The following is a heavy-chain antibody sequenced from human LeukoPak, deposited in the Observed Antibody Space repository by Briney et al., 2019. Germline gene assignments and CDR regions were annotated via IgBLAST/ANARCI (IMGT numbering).Heavy chain of an antibody. CDR3: ARGDLEQQLVKVYYYYGMDV. V-gene: IGHV1-46*01. J-gene: IGHJ6*02. D-gene: IGHD6-13*01. CDR2: INPSGGST. CDR1: GYTFTSYY. Sequence: ASVKVSCRASGYTFTSYYMHWVRQAPGQGLGWMGIINPSGGSTSYAQKFQGRVTMTRDTSTSTVYMELSSLRSEDTAVYYCARGDLEQQLVKVYYYYGMDVWGQGTTVTVSS.